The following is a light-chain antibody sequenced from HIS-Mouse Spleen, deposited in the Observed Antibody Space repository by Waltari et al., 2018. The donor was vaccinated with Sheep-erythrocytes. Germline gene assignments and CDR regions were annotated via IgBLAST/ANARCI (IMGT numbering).Light chain of an antibody. CDR1: NLGAKY. CDR2: QDS. CDR3: QAWDSSTVV. J-gene: IGLJ2*01. V-gene: IGLV3-1*01. Sequence: SYELTQPPSVSVSPGQTASITCSGDNLGAKYACWYQQKPGHSPVLVIYQDSKRPSGIPERFSGSNSGNTATLTISGTQAMVEADYYCQAWDSSTVVFGGGTKLTVL.